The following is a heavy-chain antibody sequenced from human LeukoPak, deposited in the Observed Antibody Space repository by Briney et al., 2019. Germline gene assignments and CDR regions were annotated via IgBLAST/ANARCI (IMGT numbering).Heavy chain of an antibody. CDR3: ARGYSSGWYCVFNY. D-gene: IGHD6-19*01. CDR1: GYTFTVYY. Sequence: ASVKVSCKASGYTFTVYYMHCVPQAPGQGLEWMGCINPNSGGTNYAQKFQGRVTMTRDTSIRTAYMELSRLRADDTAVYYCARGYSSGWYCVFNYWGQGTLVTVSS. CDR2: INPNSGGT. V-gene: IGHV1-2*02. J-gene: IGHJ4*02.